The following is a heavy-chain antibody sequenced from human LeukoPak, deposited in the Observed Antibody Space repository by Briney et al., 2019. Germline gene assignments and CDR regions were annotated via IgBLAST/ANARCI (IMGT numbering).Heavy chain of an antibody. CDR2: IYHSGST. CDR1: GDSMSGYY. V-gene: IGHV4-38-2*02. D-gene: IGHD4-17*01. CDR3: ARGKDYGDYRGWFDP. J-gene: IGHJ5*02. Sequence: SETLSLTCTVSGDSMSGYYWSWIRQPPGKGLEWIGSIYHSGSTYYNPSLKSRVTISVDTSNNQFSLKLSSVTAADTAVYYCARGKDYGDYRGWFDPWGQGTLVTVSS.